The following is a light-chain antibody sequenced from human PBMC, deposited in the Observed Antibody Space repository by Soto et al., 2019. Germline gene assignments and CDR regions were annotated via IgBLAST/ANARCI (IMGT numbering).Light chain of an antibody. CDR3: QKYNSAPLT. CDR2: AAS. V-gene: IGKV1-27*01. CDR1: QGIGIY. J-gene: IGKJ4*01. Sequence: DIQKTQSPSSLSASFGDRVTMTCRASQGIGIYLAWFQQRPGNTPKLLIYAASTLQSGVPSRFSGSGSGTDFTLTISSLQPEDVATYYCQKYNSAPLTFGGGTRVEIK.